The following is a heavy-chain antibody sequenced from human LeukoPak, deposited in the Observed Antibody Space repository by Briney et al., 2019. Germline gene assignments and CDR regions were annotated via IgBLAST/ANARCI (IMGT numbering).Heavy chain of an antibody. CDR2: ISGSGGST. J-gene: IGHJ5*02. CDR3: AKERPLYSSHPSRSNWFDP. Sequence: PGGSLRLSCAASGFTFSSYAMSWVRQAPGKGLEWVSAISGSGGSTYYADSVKGRFTISRDNSKNTLYLQMNSLRAEDTAVYYCAKERPLYSSHPSRSNWFDPWGQGTLVTVSS. V-gene: IGHV3-23*01. CDR1: GFTFSSYA. D-gene: IGHD6-13*01.